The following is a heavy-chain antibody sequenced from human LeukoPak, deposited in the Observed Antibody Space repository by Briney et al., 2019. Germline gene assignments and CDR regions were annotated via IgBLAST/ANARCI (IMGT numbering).Heavy chain of an antibody. Sequence: SETLSLTCTVSGGSISSYYWSWIRQPPGKGLEWIGYIYYSGSTNYNPSLKSRITIPVDTSKNQFSLKLSSVTAADTAVYYCARGGGGWYNYWGQGTLVTVSS. D-gene: IGHD6-19*01. CDR2: IYYSGST. V-gene: IGHV4-59*01. J-gene: IGHJ4*02. CDR1: GGSISSYY. CDR3: ARGGGGWYNY.